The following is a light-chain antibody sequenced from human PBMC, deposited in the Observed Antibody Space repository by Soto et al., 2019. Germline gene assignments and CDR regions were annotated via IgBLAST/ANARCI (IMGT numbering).Light chain of an antibody. CDR3: QHYDSLPYS. V-gene: IGKV1-33*01. J-gene: IGKJ2*01. Sequence: DIQMTQSPSSLSASVGDRVTITCQASQDISNFLNWYQQKPGKAPKLLIFDASNLETGVPSRFSGSGSGTDFTFTISSLQPEDFALYFCQHYDSLPYSFGQGTQVDIK. CDR2: DAS. CDR1: QDISNF.